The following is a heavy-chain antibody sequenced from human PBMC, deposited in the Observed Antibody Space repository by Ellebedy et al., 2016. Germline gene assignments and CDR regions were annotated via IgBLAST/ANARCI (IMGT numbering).Heavy chain of an antibody. CDR1: GGTFSSFA. D-gene: IGHD3-10*01. CDR2: ISAYNGNT. CDR3: AKEDYYGSGSYYNDY. Sequence: ASVKVSCXASGGTFSSFAISWVRQPPGQGLEWMGWISAYNGNTNYAQKPQGRVTMTTNTSTSTAYMELRSLRSDDTAVYYCAKEDYYGSGSYYNDYWGQGTLVTVSS. V-gene: IGHV1-18*01. J-gene: IGHJ4*02.